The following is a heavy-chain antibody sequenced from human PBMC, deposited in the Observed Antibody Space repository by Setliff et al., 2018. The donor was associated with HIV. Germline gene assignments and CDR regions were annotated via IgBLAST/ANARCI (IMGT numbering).Heavy chain of an antibody. CDR3: ARVSITYWYSIPRDYYYYMDV. V-gene: IGHV4-34*01. D-gene: IGHD2-8*02. CDR1: GGSFSGYC. CDR2: IQHSGRI. J-gene: IGHJ6*03. Sequence: KPSETLSLTCAVYGGSFSGYCWSWIRQPPGKGLEWIGEIQHSGRINYNPSLRSRVTTSVDTSKNQFSLKVSSVTAADTAVYYCARVSITYWYSIPRDYYYYMDVWGEGTTVTVSS.